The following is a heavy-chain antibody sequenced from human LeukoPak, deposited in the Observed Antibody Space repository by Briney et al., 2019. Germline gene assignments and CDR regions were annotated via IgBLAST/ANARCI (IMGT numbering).Heavy chain of an antibody. CDR3: ARGTTAYYYDSSGYYRAGYYYYMDV. CDR2: INHSGST. D-gene: IGHD3-22*01. J-gene: IGHJ6*03. CDR1: GGSFSGYY. Sequence: PSETLSLTCAVYGGSFSGYYWSWIRQPPGKGLEWIGEINHSGSTNYNPSLKSRVTISVDTSKNQFSLKLSSVTAADTAVYYCARGTTAYYYDSSGYYRAGYYYYMDVWGKGTTVTVSS. V-gene: IGHV4-34*01.